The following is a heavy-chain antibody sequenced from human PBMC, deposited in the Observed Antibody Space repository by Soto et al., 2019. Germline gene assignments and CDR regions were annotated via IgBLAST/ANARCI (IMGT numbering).Heavy chain of an antibody. CDR1: GESLSGYY. CDR3: ARTRNLDV. CDR2: INYSGNT. J-gene: IGHJ6*02. V-gene: IGHV4-34*01. Sequence: QVQLQQWGAGLLKPSETLSLTCAVYGESLSGYYGNWIRQSPGKGLEWIGEINYSGNTNYNPSLKSRVTISIDTSKNQFSLNMNAVTAADTAVYYCARTRNLDVWGQGTTVIVSS. D-gene: IGHD1-1*01.